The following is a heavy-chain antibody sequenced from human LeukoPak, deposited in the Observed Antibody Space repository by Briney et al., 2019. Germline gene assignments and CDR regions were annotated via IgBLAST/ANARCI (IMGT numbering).Heavy chain of an antibody. CDR2: ISSSSSYI. D-gene: IGHD1-1*01. CDR1: GFTFSSYS. V-gene: IGHV3-21*01. Sequence: GRSLRLSCAASGFTFSSYSMNWVRQAPGKGLEWVSSISSSSSYIYYADSVKGRFTISRDNAKNSLYLQMNSLRAEDTAVYYCARDRYSWNDGAAKYYFDYWGQGTLVTVSS. CDR3: ARDRYSWNDGAAKYYFDY. J-gene: IGHJ4*02.